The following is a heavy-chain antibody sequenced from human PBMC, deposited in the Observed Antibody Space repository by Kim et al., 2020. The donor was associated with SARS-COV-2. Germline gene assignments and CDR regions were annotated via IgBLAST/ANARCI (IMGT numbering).Heavy chain of an antibody. D-gene: IGHD5-12*01. Sequence: ASVKVSCKASGYTFTGYYMHWVRQAPGQGLEWMGWINPNSGGTNYAQKFQGWVTMTRDTSISTAYMELSRLRSDDTAVYYCARDAVDIVATARRDYYYGMDVWGQGTTVTVSS. CDR3: ARDAVDIVATARRDYYYGMDV. J-gene: IGHJ6*02. CDR2: INPNSGGT. CDR1: GYTFTGYY. V-gene: IGHV1-2*04.